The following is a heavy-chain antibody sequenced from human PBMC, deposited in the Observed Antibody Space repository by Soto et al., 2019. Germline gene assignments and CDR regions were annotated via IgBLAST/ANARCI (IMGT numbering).Heavy chain of an antibody. D-gene: IGHD5-12*01. CDR2: INTDGSKT. J-gene: IGHJ5*02. CDR3: ATVATNSYNWLDP. Sequence: GGSLRLSCAASGFTFSTFWMHWARQAPGKGLVWVSRINTDGSKTTYAASVKGRFTISRDNAKNAVYLQMDSLRAEDTAVYYCATVATNSYNWLDPWGQGTLVTVSS. CDR1: GFTFSTFW. V-gene: IGHV3-74*01.